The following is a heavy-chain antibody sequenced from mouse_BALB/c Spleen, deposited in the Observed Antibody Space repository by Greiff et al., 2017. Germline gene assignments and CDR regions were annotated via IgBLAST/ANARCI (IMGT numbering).Heavy chain of an antibody. CDR3: ATIYDGYYHY. CDR2: ISSGGST. V-gene: IGHV5-6-5*01. Sequence: EVMLVESGGGLVKPGGSLKLSCAASGFTFSSYAMSWVRQTPEKRLEWVASISSGGSTYYPDSVKGRFTISRDNARNILYLQMSSLRSEDTAMYYCATIYDGYYHYWGQGTSVTVSS. CDR1: GFTFSSYA. J-gene: IGHJ4*01. D-gene: IGHD2-3*01.